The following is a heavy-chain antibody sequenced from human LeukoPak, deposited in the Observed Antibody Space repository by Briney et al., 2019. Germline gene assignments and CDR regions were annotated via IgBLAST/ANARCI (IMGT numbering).Heavy chain of an antibody. D-gene: IGHD6-19*01. V-gene: IGHV5-51*01. J-gene: IGHJ3*02. CDR2: IYLDDSET. CDR3: ARHSRQWLFNDGFDI. CDR1: GDNFNTYW. Sequence: GESLKISCKGGGDNFNTYWIVWVRQMPGKGLEWMGVIYLDDSETKYSPSFQGQVTISADKSISTAYLQWSSLKASDTAMYYCARHSRQWLFNDGFDIWGQGTMVTVSS.